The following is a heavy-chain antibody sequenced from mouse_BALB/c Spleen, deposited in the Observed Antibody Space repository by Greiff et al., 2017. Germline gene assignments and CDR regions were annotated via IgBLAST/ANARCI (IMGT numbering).Heavy chain of an antibody. CDR2: IYPGDGDT. Sequence: QVQLQQSGAELARPGASVKLSCKASGYTFTSYWMQWVKQRPGQGLEWIGAIYPGDGDTRYTQKFKGKATLTADKSSSTAYMQLSSLASEDSAVYYCAREGEMITTNAMDYWGQGTSVTVSS. V-gene: IGHV1-87*01. CDR1: GYTFTSYW. J-gene: IGHJ4*01. CDR3: AREGEMITTNAMDY. D-gene: IGHD2-4*01.